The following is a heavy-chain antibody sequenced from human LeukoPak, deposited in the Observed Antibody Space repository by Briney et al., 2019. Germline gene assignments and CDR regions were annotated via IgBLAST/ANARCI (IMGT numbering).Heavy chain of an antibody. CDR2: IYYSGST. CDR1: GGSISSYY. J-gene: IGHJ4*02. CDR3: ARADNYYNDWGLDY. D-gene: IGHD7-27*01. V-gene: IGHV4-59*01. Sequence: SETLSLTCTVSGGSISSYYWSWTRQPPGKGLEWIGYIYYSGSTNYNPSLKSRVTISVDTSKNQFSLKLSSVTAADTAVYYCARADNYYNDWGLDYWGQGTLVTVSS.